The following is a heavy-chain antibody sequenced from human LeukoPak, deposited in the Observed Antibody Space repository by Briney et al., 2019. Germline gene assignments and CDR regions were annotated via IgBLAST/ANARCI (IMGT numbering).Heavy chain of an antibody. D-gene: IGHD3-10*01. CDR2: IWYDGSNK. V-gene: IGHV3-30*02. CDR1: GFTFSSYG. J-gene: IGHJ3*02. CDR3: AKDSRPSLWFGELFDAFDI. Sequence: GGSLRLSCAASGFTFSSYGMHWVRQAPGKGLEWVAVIWYDGSNKYYADSVKGRFTISRDNSKNTLYLQMNSLRAEDTALYYCAKDSRPSLWFGELFDAFDIWGQGTMVTVSS.